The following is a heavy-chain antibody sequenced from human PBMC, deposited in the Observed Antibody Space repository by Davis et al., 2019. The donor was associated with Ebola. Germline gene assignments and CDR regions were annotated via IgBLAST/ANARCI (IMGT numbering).Heavy chain of an antibody. V-gene: IGHV4-31*03. D-gene: IGHD6-19*01. CDR2: IYYSGST. J-gene: IGHJ5*02. CDR1: GGSISSGGYY. Sequence: SETLSLTCTVSGGSISSGGYYWSWIRQHPGKGLEWIGYIYYSGSTYYNPSLKSRVTISVDTSKNQFSLKLSSVTAADTAVYYCARVDSSGQNWFDPWGQGTLDTVSS. CDR3: ARVDSSGQNWFDP.